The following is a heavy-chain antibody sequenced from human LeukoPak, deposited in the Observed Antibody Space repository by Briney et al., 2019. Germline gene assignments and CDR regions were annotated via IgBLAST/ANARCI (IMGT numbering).Heavy chain of an antibody. CDR2: IYTGGGR. J-gene: IGHJ4*02. V-gene: IGHV3-53*01. Sequence: AGGSLRLSCAASRFTFSSYSMNWVRQAPGKGLEWVSVIYTGGGRYYADSVRGRFTISRDTSKNMVFLQMNSLRVEDTAVYYCARGIDYWGRGTLVTVSS. CDR1: RFTFSSYS. CDR3: ARGIDY.